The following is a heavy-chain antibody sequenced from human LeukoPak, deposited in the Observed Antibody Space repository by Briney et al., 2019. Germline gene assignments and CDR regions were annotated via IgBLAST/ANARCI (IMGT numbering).Heavy chain of an antibody. CDR1: GGSISSTTHY. V-gene: IGHV4-39*01. J-gene: IGHJ4*02. D-gene: IGHD6-19*01. CDR2: MAYSGST. Sequence: SETLIHTCTVSGGSISSTTHYWGWIRQPPGKGLEWIGRMAYSGSTYYNPSLRSRVTIFVDTSKKHFSLQLTSVTAADTAVYYCARHLAVAGAIDYRGQGTLVTVSS. CDR3: ARHLAVAGAIDY.